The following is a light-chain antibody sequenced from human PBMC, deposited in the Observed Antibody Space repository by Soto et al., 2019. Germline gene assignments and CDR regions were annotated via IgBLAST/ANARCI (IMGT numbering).Light chain of an antibody. J-gene: IGLJ3*02. CDR2: VNTDGSH. CDR1: SGHINNA. CDR3: QTWGTGIHWA. Sequence: QLVLTQSPSASASLGTSVRLTCTLSSGHINNAIAWHQQQPEKGPRYLMTVNTDGSHTRGDGVPDRFSGSRSGAERYLIISSLQSEDEADYHCQTWGTGIHWAFGGGTKLTVL. V-gene: IGLV4-69*01.